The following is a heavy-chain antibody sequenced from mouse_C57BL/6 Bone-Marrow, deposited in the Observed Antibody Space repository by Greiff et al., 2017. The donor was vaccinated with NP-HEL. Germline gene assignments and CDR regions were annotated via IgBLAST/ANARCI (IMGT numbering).Heavy chain of an antibody. J-gene: IGHJ2*01. Sequence: EVQLQESGGGLVKPGGSLKLSCAASGFTFSDYGMHWVRQAPEKGLEWVAYISSGSSTIYYADTVKGRFTISRDNAKNTLFLQMTSLRSEDTAMYYCARKLTGTSYYFDYWGQGTTLTVSS. CDR2: ISSGSSTI. D-gene: IGHD4-1*01. CDR1: GFTFSDYG. CDR3: ARKLTGTSYYFDY. V-gene: IGHV5-17*01.